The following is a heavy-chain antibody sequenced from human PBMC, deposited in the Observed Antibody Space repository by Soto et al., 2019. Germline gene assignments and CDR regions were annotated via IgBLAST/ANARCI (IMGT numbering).Heavy chain of an antibody. J-gene: IGHJ4*01. CDR3: ARSKSHGWEPLEF. CDR1: GFTFNWYW. D-gene: IGHD1-26*01. V-gene: IGHV3-74*01. CDR2: ISTYGGIR. Sequence: WGSRRLSCAASGFTFNWYWMHWVRQDPGQGLVWVSRISTYGGIRIYADSVRGRFTISRDNSRNTLFLQMQSLRADDTGVYFCARSKSHGWEPLEFWGQGTMVTVSS.